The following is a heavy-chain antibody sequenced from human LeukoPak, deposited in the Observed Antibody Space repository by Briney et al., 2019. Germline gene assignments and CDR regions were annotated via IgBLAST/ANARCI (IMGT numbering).Heavy chain of an antibody. Sequence: GGSLRLSCAASGFTVSSNYMSWVRQAPGKGLEWVSVIYSGGSTYYADSVKGRFTISRDNSKNTLYLQMNSLRAEDTAVYYWAREAQNYYDCSGALRYFDYWGQGTLVTVSS. CDR1: GFTVSSNY. CDR2: IYSGGST. CDR3: AREAQNYYDCSGALRYFDY. J-gene: IGHJ4*02. D-gene: IGHD3-22*01. V-gene: IGHV3-66*02.